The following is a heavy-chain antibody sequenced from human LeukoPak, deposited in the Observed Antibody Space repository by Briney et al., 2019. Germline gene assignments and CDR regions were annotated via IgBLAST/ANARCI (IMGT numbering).Heavy chain of an antibody. V-gene: IGHV3-23*01. D-gene: IGHD2-2*01. CDR1: GFTFSSYA. CDR2: ISGSGGST. J-gene: IGHJ6*04. Sequence: PGGSLRLSCAASGFTFSSYAMSWVRQAPGKGLEWVSAISGSGGSTYYADSVKGRFTISRDNSKNTLYLQMNSLRAEDTAVYYCAKDRWVTDIVVVPAAKGGMDVWGKGTTVTVSS. CDR3: AKDRWVTDIVVVPAAKGGMDV.